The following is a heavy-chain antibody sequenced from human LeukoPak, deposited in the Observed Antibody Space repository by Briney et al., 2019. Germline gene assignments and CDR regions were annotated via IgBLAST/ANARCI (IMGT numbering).Heavy chain of an antibody. CDR1: GFTFDDYA. CDR3: AKGDDSSGYSSPTD. V-gene: IGHV3-9*01. J-gene: IGHJ4*02. CDR2: ISWNSGNI. Sequence: GGSLRLSCAASGFTFDDYAMHWVRQAPGKGLEWVSSISWNSGNIGYPDSVKGRFTISRDNAKNSLYLQMNSLRVEDTALYYCAKGDDSSGYSSPTDWGQGTLVTVSS. D-gene: IGHD3-22*01.